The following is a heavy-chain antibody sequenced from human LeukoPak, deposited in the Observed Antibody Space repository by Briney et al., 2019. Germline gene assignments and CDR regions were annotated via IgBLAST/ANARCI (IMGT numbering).Heavy chain of an antibody. CDR3: ARSPYSSSSSV. CDR1: GFTFSTNA. J-gene: IGHJ3*01. D-gene: IGHD6-6*01. Sequence: GGSLRLSCLTSGFTFSTNAMSWVRQAPGKGLEWISGISGSGASTYYADSVTGRFTISRDNSRNTLYLQMNSLRAEDTAVYYCARSPYSSSSSVWGQGTMVTVSS. V-gene: IGHV3-23*01. CDR2: ISGSGAST.